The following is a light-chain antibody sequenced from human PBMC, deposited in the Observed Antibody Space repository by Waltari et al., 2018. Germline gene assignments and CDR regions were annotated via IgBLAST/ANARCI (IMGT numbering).Light chain of an antibody. V-gene: IGKV3-15*01. J-gene: IGKJ2*01. CDR2: GKS. CDR3: QQYDIGPYT. CDR1: QGISSN. Sequence: ELVMPPPPAPLSTSPGETATLSCGARQGISSNLAWHQQKPGQAPQLLMYGKSTRASGFPAGFSGSGSGTEFTLTISSLQSEDFATYYCQQYDIGPYTFGQGTKLEIK.